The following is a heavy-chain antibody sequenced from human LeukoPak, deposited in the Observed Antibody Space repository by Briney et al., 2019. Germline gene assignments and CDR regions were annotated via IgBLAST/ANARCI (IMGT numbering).Heavy chain of an antibody. CDR3: ATIVGATRWDYYYYMDV. CDR1: GGSISSYY. J-gene: IGHJ6*03. V-gene: IGHV4-59*01. D-gene: IGHD1-26*01. CDR2: IYYSGST. Sequence: PSETLSLTCTVSGGSISSYYWSWIRQPPGKGLEWIGYIYYSGSTNYNPSLKSRVTISVDTSKNQFSLKLSSVTAADTAVYYCATIVGATRWDYYYYMDVWGKGTTVTVSS.